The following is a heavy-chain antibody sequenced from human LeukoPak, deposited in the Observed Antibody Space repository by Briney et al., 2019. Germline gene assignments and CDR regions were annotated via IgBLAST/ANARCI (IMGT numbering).Heavy chain of an antibody. CDR1: GYTFTSYA. Sequence: ASVKVSCKASGYTFTSYAMHWVRQAPGQRLEWMGIINPSGGSTSYAQKFQGRVTMTRDTSTSTVYMELSSLRSEDTAVYYCARDSPGYYGSGSSEPFDYWGQGTLVTVSS. CDR2: INPSGGST. CDR3: ARDSPGYYGSGSSEPFDY. J-gene: IGHJ4*02. V-gene: IGHV1-46*01. D-gene: IGHD3-10*01.